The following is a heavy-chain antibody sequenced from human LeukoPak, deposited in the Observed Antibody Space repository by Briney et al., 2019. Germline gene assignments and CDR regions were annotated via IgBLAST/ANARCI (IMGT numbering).Heavy chain of an antibody. V-gene: IGHV1-69*05. CDR3: ARHGVPFSSGSYFDY. D-gene: IGHD3-22*01. CDR2: IIPIFGTA. Sequence: SVTVSYKASGGTFISYAISWVRQAPGQGLEWMGGIIPIFGTANYAQKFQGRVTITTDESTSTAYMELSSLRSEDTAVYYCARHGVPFSSGSYFDYWGQGTLVTVSS. CDR1: GGTFISYA. J-gene: IGHJ4*02.